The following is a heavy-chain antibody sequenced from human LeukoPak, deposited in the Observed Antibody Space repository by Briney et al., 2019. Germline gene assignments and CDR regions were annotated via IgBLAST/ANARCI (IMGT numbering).Heavy chain of an antibody. J-gene: IGHJ5*02. D-gene: IGHD4-11*01. CDR1: GFSFRSYE. Sequence: PGGTLRLSCAASGFSFRSYEMSWVRQAPGKGLEWVSYVSSGAGTIYYADSVKGRFTISRDDAKNSVYLQMNNLRVEDTAVYYCARDAADSNFLNWFDPWGQGTLVIVSS. CDR3: ARDAADSNFLNWFDP. V-gene: IGHV3-48*03. CDR2: VSSGAGTI.